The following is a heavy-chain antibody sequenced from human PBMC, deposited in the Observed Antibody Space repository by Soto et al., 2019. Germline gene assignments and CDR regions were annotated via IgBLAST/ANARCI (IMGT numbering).Heavy chain of an antibody. Sequence: QVQLVESGGGVVQPGRSLRLSCAASGFTFSSYAMHWVRQAPGKGLEWVAVISYDGSNKYYADSVKGRFTISRDNSKNTLYLKMNRLRAEDTAVYYCARDREPLGDYDYYYGMDVWGQGTTVTVSS. V-gene: IGHV3-30-3*01. CDR2: ISYDGSNK. D-gene: IGHD1-26*01. CDR3: ARDREPLGDYDYYYGMDV. CDR1: GFTFSSYA. J-gene: IGHJ6*02.